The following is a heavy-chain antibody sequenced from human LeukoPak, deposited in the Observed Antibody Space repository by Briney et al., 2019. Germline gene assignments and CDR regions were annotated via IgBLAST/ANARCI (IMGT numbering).Heavy chain of an antibody. CDR3: ASLVVAEPIDY. CDR2: ISYDGSNK. V-gene: IGHV3-30*03. Sequence: GGSLRLSCAASGFTFSSYGMHWVRQAPGKGLEWVAVISYDGSNKYYADSVKGRFTISRGNSKNTLYLQMNSLRAEDTAVYYCASLVVAEPIDYWGQGTLVTVSS. D-gene: IGHD2-15*01. CDR1: GFTFSSYG. J-gene: IGHJ4*02.